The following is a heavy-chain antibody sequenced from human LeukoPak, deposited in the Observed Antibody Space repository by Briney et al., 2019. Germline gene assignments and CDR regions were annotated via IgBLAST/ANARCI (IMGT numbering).Heavy chain of an antibody. D-gene: IGHD2-2*01. CDR3: ARDCSSTSCHDAFDI. V-gene: IGHV3-20*04. Sequence: PGGSLRLSCAASGFTFSNYWLSWVRQAPGKGLEWVSGISWNSGSIGYADSVKGRFTISRDNAKNSLYLQMNSLRAEDTAVYYCARDCSSTSCHDAFDIWGQGTMVTVSS. CDR1: GFTFSNYW. CDR2: ISWNSGSI. J-gene: IGHJ3*02.